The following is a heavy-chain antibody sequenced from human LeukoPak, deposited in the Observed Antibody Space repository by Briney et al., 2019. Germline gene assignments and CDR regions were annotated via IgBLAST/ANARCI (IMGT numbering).Heavy chain of an antibody. CDR1: GFTFSNYW. Sequence: GGSLRLSCAASGFTFSNYWMHWVRQAPGKGLVWVSGITPDGSSTRYVDSVKGRFTISRDNAKNTLYLQMNSLRTDDTAVYYCARGVVVTATSGNDYWGQGTLVTVSS. J-gene: IGHJ4*02. V-gene: IGHV3-74*01. CDR2: ITPDGSST. CDR3: ARGVVVTATSGNDY. D-gene: IGHD3-16*02.